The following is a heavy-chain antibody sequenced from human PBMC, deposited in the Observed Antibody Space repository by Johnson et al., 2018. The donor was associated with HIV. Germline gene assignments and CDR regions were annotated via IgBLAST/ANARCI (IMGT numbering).Heavy chain of an antibody. V-gene: IGHV3-30-3*01. CDR3: AREVRAYSSGPDACDL. D-gene: IGHD6-25*01. CDR2: ISYDGSNK. Sequence: QVQLVESGGGMVQPGRSLRLSCAASGFTFSSYAMHWVRQAPGKGLEWVAVISYDGSNKYYADSVKGRFTISRDNSKNTLYLQMNSLRPEDTAVYYCAREVRAYSSGPDACDLWGQGTMVSVSS. CDR1: GFTFSSYA. J-gene: IGHJ3*01.